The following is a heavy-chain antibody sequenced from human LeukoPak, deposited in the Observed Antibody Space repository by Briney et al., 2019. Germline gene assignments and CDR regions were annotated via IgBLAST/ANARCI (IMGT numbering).Heavy chain of an antibody. V-gene: IGHV3-23*01. CDR1: GFTFSSYA. J-gene: IGHJ4*02. CDR3: AKYYYDSTGGGGFDY. CDR2: ISGSGGST. D-gene: IGHD3-22*01. Sequence: GGSLRLSCAASGFTFSSYAMSWVRQAPGKGLEWVSAISGSGGSTCYADSVKGRFTISRDNSKNTLYLQMNSLRAEDTAVYYCAKYYYDSTGGGGFDYWGQGTLVTVPS.